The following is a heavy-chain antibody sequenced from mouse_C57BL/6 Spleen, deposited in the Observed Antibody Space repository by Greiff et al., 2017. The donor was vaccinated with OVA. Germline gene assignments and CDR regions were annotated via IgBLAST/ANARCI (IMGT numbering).Heavy chain of an antibody. Sequence: VHLVESGAELVKPGASVKFSCKASGYAFTSYWMNWVKQRPGKGLEWIGLIHPGGGSTNYNGKFKSKATLTVDKSSSTAYMQLSSLTSEDSAGDYWARLVAPRYIDDWGTGTTVTVSS. J-gene: IGHJ1*03. D-gene: IGHD1-1*01. CDR3: ARLVAPRYIDD. V-gene: IGHV1-64*01. CDR2: IHPGGGST. CDR1: GYAFTSYW.